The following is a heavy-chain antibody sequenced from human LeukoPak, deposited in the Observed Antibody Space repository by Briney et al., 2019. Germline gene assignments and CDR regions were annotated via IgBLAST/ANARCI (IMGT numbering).Heavy chain of an antibody. CDR1: GGSISSYY. J-gene: IGHJ3*02. Sequence: SETLSLTCTVSGGSISSYYWGWIRQPPGKGLEWIGSIYYSGSTYYNPSLKSRVTISVDTSKNQFSLKLSSVTAADTAVYYCASPRITIFGVGTVNAFDIWGQGTMVTVSS. V-gene: IGHV4-39*01. D-gene: IGHD3-3*01. CDR3: ASPRITIFGVGTVNAFDI. CDR2: IYYSGST.